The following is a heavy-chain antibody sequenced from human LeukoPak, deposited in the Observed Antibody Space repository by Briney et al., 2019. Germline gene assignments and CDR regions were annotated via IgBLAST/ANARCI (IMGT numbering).Heavy chain of an antibody. V-gene: IGHV1-69*01. CDR2: IIPIFGTA. J-gene: IGHJ3*02. CDR1: GGTFSSYA. Sequence: GSSVKVSCKASGGTFSSYAISWVRQAPGQGLEWMGGIIPIFGTAIYAQKFQGRVTITADESTSTAYMELSSLRSEDTAVYYCARVRRSYDFWSGARAFDIWGQGTMVTVSS. D-gene: IGHD3-3*01. CDR3: ARVRRSYDFWSGARAFDI.